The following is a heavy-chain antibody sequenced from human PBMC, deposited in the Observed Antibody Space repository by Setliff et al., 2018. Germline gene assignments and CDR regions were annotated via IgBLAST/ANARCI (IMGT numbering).Heavy chain of an antibody. V-gene: IGHV1-2*04. CDR3: ARGRDFWSGYLVY. CDR2: INPNSGGT. Sequence: RASVKVSCKASGYTFISYGISWVRQAPGQGLEWMGWINPNSGGTNYAQKFQGWVTMTRDTSISTAYMELSRLRSDDTAVYYCARGRDFWSGYLVYWGQGTLVTVSS. D-gene: IGHD3-3*01. J-gene: IGHJ4*02. CDR1: GYTFISYG.